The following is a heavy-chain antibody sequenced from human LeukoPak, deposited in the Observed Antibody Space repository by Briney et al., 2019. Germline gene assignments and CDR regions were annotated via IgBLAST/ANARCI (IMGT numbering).Heavy chain of an antibody. CDR1: GFTFSSYW. CDR2: ITTDGSGT. D-gene: IGHD4-11*01. CDR3: ARLDYSTNPARDY. Sequence: GGSLRLSCAASGFTFSSYWMHWVRQAPGKGLVWVSRITTDGSGTTYADSVKGRFTISRDNAKNTLYLQMNSLRAEDTAVYYCARLDYSTNPARDYWGQGTLVTVSS. V-gene: IGHV3-74*01. J-gene: IGHJ4*02.